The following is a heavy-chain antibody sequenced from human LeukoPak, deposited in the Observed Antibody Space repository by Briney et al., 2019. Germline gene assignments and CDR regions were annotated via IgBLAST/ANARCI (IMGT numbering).Heavy chain of an antibody. J-gene: IGHJ4*02. CDR2: IRYDGSEK. CDR1: GFTFSNYG. CDR3: ARGGSCSGGNCKYTRKEIDY. V-gene: IGHV3-30*02. D-gene: IGHD2-15*01. Sequence: GGSLRLSCTASGFTFSNYGMHWVRQAPGKGLEWVAFIRYDGSEKYYADSVKGRITISRDNAKNTLYLQMNSLRVEDTAIYYCARGGSCSGGNCKYTRKEIDYWGQGTLVTVSS.